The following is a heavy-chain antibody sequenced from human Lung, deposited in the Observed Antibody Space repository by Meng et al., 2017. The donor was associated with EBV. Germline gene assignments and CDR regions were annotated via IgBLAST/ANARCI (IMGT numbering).Heavy chain of an antibody. V-gene: IGHV4-34*12. CDR2: IIHGGSP. CDR1: GGSLSGAY. J-gene: IGHJ4*02. Sequence: GQLHQWGQGRLTPSETLALTCAVHGGSLSGAYWNWIRQPPGKGLEWIGEIIHGGSPSYNPSLKSRVTISIDTSKNQLSLMLSSVTAADTAVYYCARRPTGIDYWGQGTLVTVSS. CDR3: ARRPTGIDY. D-gene: IGHD2-8*02.